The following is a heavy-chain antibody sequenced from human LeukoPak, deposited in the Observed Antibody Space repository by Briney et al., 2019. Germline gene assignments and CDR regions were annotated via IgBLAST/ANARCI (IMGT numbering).Heavy chain of an antibody. CDR2: ISGSGDTT. J-gene: IGHJ5*02. CDR3: AKRQGYCSGTSCYIWFDP. Sequence: PGGSLRLSCAASGFTFSSYAMSWVRQAPGKGLEWVSAISGSGDTTYYADSVKGRFTISRDNSKNTLYVQMNSLRAEDTAVYYCAKRQGYCSGTSCYIWFDPWGQGTLVTVSS. CDR1: GFTFSSYA. V-gene: IGHV3-23*01. D-gene: IGHD2-2*02.